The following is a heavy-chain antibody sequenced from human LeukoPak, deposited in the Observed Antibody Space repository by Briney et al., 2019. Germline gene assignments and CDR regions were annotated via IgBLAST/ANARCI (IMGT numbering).Heavy chain of an antibody. D-gene: IGHD2-15*01. Sequence: GGSLRLSCAASAFTFSSYAMSWVRQAPGKGLEWVSAISGSGGSTYYADSAKGRFTISRDNSKNTLYLQMNNLRAEDTAVYYCAKPLCSGGNCLYYFDYWGQGTLVTVSS. CDR3: AKPLCSGGNCLYYFDY. CDR1: AFTFSSYA. J-gene: IGHJ4*02. V-gene: IGHV3-23*01. CDR2: ISGSGGST.